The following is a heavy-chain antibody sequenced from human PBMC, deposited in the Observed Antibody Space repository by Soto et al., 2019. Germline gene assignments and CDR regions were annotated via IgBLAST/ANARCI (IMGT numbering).Heavy chain of an antibody. Sequence: QVQLVQSGAEVKKPGSSVKVSCKASGGTFSSYTISWVRQAPGQGLEWMGRIIPILGIANYAQKFQGRVTITADKSTSTAYMKLNSLRSEDTAVYYCARDEIWAVLDYWGQGTLVTVSS. J-gene: IGHJ4*02. CDR3: ARDEIWAVLDY. CDR1: GGTFSSYT. V-gene: IGHV1-69*08. D-gene: IGHD3-16*01. CDR2: IIPILGIA.